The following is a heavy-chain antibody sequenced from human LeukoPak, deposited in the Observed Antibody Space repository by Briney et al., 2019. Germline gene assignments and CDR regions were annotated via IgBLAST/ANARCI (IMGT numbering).Heavy chain of an antibody. J-gene: IGHJ5*02. Sequence: GGSLRLSCAASGFTFSDYYMSWIRQAPGKGLEWVSYISSSGSTIYYADSVKGRFTISRDNAKNSLYLQMNSLRAEDTAVYYCARGLELGYCSGASCYIWFDPWGQGTLVTVSS. V-gene: IGHV3-11*01. CDR3: ARGLELGYCSGASCYIWFDP. CDR1: GFTFSDYY. D-gene: IGHD2-2*02. CDR2: ISSSGSTI.